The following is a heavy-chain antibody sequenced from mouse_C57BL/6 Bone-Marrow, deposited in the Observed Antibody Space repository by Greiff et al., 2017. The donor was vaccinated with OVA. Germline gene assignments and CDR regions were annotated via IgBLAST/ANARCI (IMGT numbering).Heavy chain of an antibody. Sequence: EVQLVESGGGLVQPGGSVKLSCAASGFTFSDYYMYWVRQTPEKRLEWVGYISNGGGRTYYADNVKGRFTISRDNAKNTLYLQMSRLKSEDTAMYYCARQGYYWFAYWGQGTLVTVSA. D-gene: IGHD2-3*01. CDR2: ISNGGGRT. CDR3: ARQGYYWFAY. V-gene: IGHV5-12*01. J-gene: IGHJ3*01. CDR1: GFTFSDYY.